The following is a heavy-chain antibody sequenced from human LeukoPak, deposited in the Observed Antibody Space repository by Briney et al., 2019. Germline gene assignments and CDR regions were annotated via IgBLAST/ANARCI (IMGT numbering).Heavy chain of an antibody. D-gene: IGHD5-18*01. V-gene: IGHV1-2*02. CDR2: INPNSGGT. Sequence: ASVKVSCKASGYTFTGYYMHWVRQAPGQGLEWMGWINPNSGGTNYAQKFQGRVTMTRDTSISTAYMELSRLRSDDTAVYYCARYPTYSYGWAYYFDYWGQGTLVTVSS. J-gene: IGHJ4*02. CDR3: ARYPTYSYGWAYYFDY. CDR1: GYTFTGYY.